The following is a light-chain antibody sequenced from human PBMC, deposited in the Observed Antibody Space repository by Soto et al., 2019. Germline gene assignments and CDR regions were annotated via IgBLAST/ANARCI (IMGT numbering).Light chain of an antibody. CDR2: AVS. J-gene: IGKJ1*01. V-gene: IGKV3-20*01. Sequence: EIVLTQSPDTLSLSPGERATLSCRASQSVSSSFLAWYQQKPGQAPRLLMYAVSSRATGIPDRFSGSGSGTDFTLTISRLEPEEFAVYYCQQYAGSPWTFGQGTKVEIK. CDR1: QSVSSSF. CDR3: QQYAGSPWT.